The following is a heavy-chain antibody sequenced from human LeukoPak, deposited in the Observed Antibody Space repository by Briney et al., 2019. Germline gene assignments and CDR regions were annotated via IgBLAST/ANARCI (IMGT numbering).Heavy chain of an antibody. V-gene: IGHV4-30-2*01. J-gene: IGHJ5*02. Sequence: SETLSLTCTVSGGSISSGGYYWSWIRQPPGKGLEWIGYIYHSGSTYYNPSLKSRVTISVDRSKNQFSLKLSSVTAADTAVYYCARDYWSPPLGYCSGGSCLNWFDPWGQGTLVTVSS. CDR1: GGSISSGGYY. CDR3: ARDYWSPPLGYCSGGSCLNWFDP. D-gene: IGHD2-15*01. CDR2: IYHSGST.